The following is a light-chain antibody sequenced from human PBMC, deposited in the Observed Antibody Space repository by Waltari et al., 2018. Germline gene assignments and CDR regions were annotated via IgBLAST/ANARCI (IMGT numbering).Light chain of an antibody. V-gene: IGLV2-23*02. J-gene: IGLJ1*01. Sequence: QSALTQPASVSGSPGQSITISCTGTSSDVGRYTLVSWYQQHPGKAPKLMIYEVSKRPSGVSNRFSGSKSGNTASLTISGLQAEDEADYYCCSYAGSSTLYVFGTGTKVTVL. CDR1: SSDVGRYTL. CDR3: CSYAGSSTLYV. CDR2: EVS.